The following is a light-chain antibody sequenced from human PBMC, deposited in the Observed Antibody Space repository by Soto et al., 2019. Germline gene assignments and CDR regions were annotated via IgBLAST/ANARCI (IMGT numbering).Light chain of an antibody. V-gene: IGKV3-15*01. J-gene: IGKJ1*01. CDR1: QNIRNN. CDR2: GAS. Sequence: EVVMTQSPASLSVSPGERVTLSCRASQNIRNNLAWYQQKPGQSPRLLISGASTREAGVPGRFSGSGSGTEFTLIISSQQSEDFAIYYCQQYNNWPPWTFGQGTKVDI. CDR3: QQYNNWPPWT.